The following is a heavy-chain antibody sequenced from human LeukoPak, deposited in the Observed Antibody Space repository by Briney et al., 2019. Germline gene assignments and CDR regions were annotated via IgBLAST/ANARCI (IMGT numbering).Heavy chain of an antibody. Sequence: PGRSQRLSCAASGFTFDDYAMHWVRQTPGKGLEGVSGISWNSGSIVYADSVKGRFTISRDNAKNSLYLQMNSLRAEDTALYYCAKDMYYYDSSGYYLDYYGMDVWGQGTTVTVSS. D-gene: IGHD3-22*01. V-gene: IGHV3-9*01. CDR2: ISWNSGSI. CDR3: AKDMYYYDSSGYYLDYYGMDV. J-gene: IGHJ6*02. CDR1: GFTFDDYA.